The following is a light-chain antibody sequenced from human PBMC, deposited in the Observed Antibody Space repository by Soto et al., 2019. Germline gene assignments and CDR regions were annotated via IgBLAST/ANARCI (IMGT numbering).Light chain of an antibody. Sequence: DIQLTQSPSLLSASVGDRVTITCRASHDISTYLAWYQQKPGKAPKLMIYEASTLQSGVPSRFSGSGSGTEFTLTASSLQPEDFATYYCLQDFTYPFTFGPGTKVDIK. CDR3: LQDFTYPFT. CDR1: HDISTY. CDR2: EAS. V-gene: IGKV1-9*01. J-gene: IGKJ3*01.